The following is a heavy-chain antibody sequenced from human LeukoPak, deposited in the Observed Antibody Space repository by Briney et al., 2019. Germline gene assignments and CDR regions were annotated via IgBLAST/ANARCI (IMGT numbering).Heavy chain of an antibody. CDR3: ARGIQLWPALDI. J-gene: IGHJ3*02. CDR1: GGTFSSYA. Sequence: ASVKVSCKASGGTFSSYAISWVRQAPGQGLEWMGGIIPIFGTANYAQKFQGRVTMTRDTSISTAYMELSRLRSDDTAVYYCARGIQLWPALDIWGQGTMVTVSS. D-gene: IGHD5-18*01. CDR2: IIPIFGTA. V-gene: IGHV1-69*05.